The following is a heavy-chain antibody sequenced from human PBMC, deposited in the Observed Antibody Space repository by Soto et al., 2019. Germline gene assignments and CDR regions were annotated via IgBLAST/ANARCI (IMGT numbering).Heavy chain of an antibody. CDR2: IIPIFGTA. CDR1: GVAFSSYA. Sequence: SVKPSSKASGVAFSSYAISWVRQAPGQGLEWMGGIIPIFGTANYAQKFQGRVTITADESTSTAYMELSSLRSEDTAVYYCARPLGGYCSGGSCYPTHYYDGRDVWGQGSTVTVSS. J-gene: IGHJ6*02. CDR3: ARPLGGYCSGGSCYPTHYYDGRDV. V-gene: IGHV1-69*13. D-gene: IGHD2-15*01.